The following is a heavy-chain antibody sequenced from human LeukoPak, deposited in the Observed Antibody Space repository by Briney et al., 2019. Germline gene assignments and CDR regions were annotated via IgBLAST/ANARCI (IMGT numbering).Heavy chain of an antibody. CDR1: GFTFSSYW. CDR3: ARDNDYGEYNWFDP. D-gene: IGHD4-17*01. Sequence: GGSLILSCAASGFTFSSYWMSWVRQAPGKGLEWVANIKQDGSEKYYVDSVKGRFTISRDNAKNSLYLQMNSLRAEDTAVYYCARDNDYGEYNWFDPWGQGTLVTVSS. V-gene: IGHV3-7*04. J-gene: IGHJ5*02. CDR2: IKQDGSEK.